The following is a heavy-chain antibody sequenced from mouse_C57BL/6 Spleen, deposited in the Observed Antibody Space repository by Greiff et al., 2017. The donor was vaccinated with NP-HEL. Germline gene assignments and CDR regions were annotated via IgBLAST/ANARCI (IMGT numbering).Heavy chain of an antibody. CDR3: TRSRGYGYDGHFDV. Sequence: VHVKQSGTVLARPGASVKMSCKTSGYTFTSYWMHWVKQRPGQGLEWIGAIYPGNSDTSYNQKFKGKAKLTAVTSASTAYMELSSLTNEDSAVYYCTRSRGYGYDGHFDVWGTGTTVTVSS. V-gene: IGHV1-5*01. CDR2: IYPGNSDT. J-gene: IGHJ1*03. D-gene: IGHD2-2*01. CDR1: GYTFTSYW.